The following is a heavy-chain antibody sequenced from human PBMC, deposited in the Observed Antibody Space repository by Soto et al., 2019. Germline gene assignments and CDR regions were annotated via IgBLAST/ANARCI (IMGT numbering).Heavy chain of an antibody. Sequence: ASVKVSCNASGYTFTSYGISLVRQAPGQGLEWMGWVSAYNGNTNYAQKLQGRVTMTTDTSTSTAYMELRGLRSDDTAVYYCAREVGDYFDYWGQGTLVTVS. D-gene: IGHD2-2*01. CDR2: VSAYNGNT. J-gene: IGHJ4*02. V-gene: IGHV1-18*01. CDR1: GYTFTSYG. CDR3: AREVGDYFDY.